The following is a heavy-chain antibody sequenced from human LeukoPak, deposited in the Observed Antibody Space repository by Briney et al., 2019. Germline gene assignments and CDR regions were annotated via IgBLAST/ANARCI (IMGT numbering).Heavy chain of an antibody. V-gene: IGHV3-23*01. CDR3: AKDRRAGSYDY. D-gene: IGHD3-10*01. CDR1: GFTLSSYA. Sequence: GGSLRLSCVVSGFTLSSYAMTWVRQAPGKGLEWVSAISGSGGNTYYADSVKGRFTISRDNSKNTLYLQMNSLRAEDTAVYYCAKDRRAGSYDYWGQGTLVTVSS. J-gene: IGHJ4*02. CDR2: ISGSGGNT.